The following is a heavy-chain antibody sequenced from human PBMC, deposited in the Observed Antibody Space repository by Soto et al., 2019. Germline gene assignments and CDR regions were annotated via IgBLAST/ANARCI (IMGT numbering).Heavy chain of an antibody. V-gene: IGHV1-69*01. J-gene: IGHJ6*02. Sequence: QVQLVQSGAEVKKPGSSVKVSCKASGGTFSSYAISWVRQAPGQGLEGMGGIIPIFGTANYAKKFQGRVTITADESTSTAYMELSSLRSEDTAVYYCAREVAVTTDRYYYYGMDVWGQGTTVTVSS. CDR3: AREVAVTTDRYYYYGMDV. CDR2: IIPIFGTA. CDR1: GGTFSSYA. D-gene: IGHD4-17*01.